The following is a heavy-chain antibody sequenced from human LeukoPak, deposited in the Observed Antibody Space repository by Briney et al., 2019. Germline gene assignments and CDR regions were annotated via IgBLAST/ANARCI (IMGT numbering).Heavy chain of an antibody. D-gene: IGHD2-15*01. CDR2: IRYDGSNE. Sequence: GGSLRLSCAASGFTFSSYGMHWVRQAPGKGLEWVSFIRYDGSNEYYADSVRGRFTISRDNSKNTLYLQMNSLRAEDTAVYYCARDCSGVNCYTKNFEYWGQGTLVTVSS. J-gene: IGHJ4*02. CDR1: GFTFSSYG. CDR3: ARDCSGVNCYTKNFEY. V-gene: IGHV3-30*02.